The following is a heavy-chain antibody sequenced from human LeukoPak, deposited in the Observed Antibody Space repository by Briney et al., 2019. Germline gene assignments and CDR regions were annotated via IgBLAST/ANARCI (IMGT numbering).Heavy chain of an antibody. CDR3: ASHTPELLWFGELEYYFDY. V-gene: IGHV4-39*01. CDR2: IYYSGST. Sequence: SETLSLTXTVSGGSISSSSYYWGWIRQPPGKGLEWIGSIYYSGSTYYNPSLKSRVTISVDTSKNQFSLKLSSVTAADTAVYYCASHTPELLWFGELEYYFDYWGQGTLVTVSS. J-gene: IGHJ4*02. CDR1: GGSISSSSYY. D-gene: IGHD3-10*01.